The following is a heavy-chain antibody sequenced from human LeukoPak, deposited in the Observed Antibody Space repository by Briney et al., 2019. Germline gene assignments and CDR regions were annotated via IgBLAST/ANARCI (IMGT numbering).Heavy chain of an antibody. CDR1: GGSFSGYY. CDR2: INHSGST. CDR3: ARGGLVIPTAYYYGMDV. D-gene: IGHD3/OR15-3a*01. V-gene: IGHV4-34*01. J-gene: IGHJ6*02. Sequence: SETLSLTCAVYGGSFSGYYWSWIRQPPGKGLEWIGEINHSGSTNYNPSLKSRVTISVDRSKNQFSLKLSSVTAADTAVYYCARGGLVIPTAYYYGMDVWGQGTTVTVSS.